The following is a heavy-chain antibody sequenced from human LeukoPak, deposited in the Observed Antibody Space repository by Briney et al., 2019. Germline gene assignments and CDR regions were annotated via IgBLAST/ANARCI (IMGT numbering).Heavy chain of an antibody. J-gene: IGHJ4*02. Sequence: GGSLRLSCAASGFTFSRFGMNWVRQAPGKGLEWVSYISSSSSSSTICYADSVKGRFTISRDNAKNSLYLQMNSLRDEGTAVYYCAQKGGADYWGQGTLVTVSS. CDR1: GFTFSRFG. CDR3: AQKGGADY. V-gene: IGHV3-48*02. D-gene: IGHD2-15*01. CDR2: ISSSSSSSTI.